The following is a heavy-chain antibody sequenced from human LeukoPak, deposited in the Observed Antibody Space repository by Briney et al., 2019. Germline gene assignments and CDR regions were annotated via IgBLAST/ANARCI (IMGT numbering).Heavy chain of an antibody. D-gene: IGHD3-3*01. J-gene: IGHJ5*02. V-gene: IGHV4-4*07. CDR2: IYTSGST. CDR3: ARDYDFWSGYPNWFDP. CDR1: GGSISSYY. Sequence: SETLSLTCTVSGGSISSYYWSWIRQPAGKGLEWIGRIYTSGSTNYNPSLKGRVTMSVDTSKNQFSLKLSSVTAADTAVYYCARDYDFWSGYPNWFDPWGQGTLVTVSS.